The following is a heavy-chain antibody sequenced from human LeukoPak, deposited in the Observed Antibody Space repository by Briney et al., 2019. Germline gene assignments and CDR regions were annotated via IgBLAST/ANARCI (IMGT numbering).Heavy chain of an antibody. CDR3: ARLGSVYCSGGSCYEFDP. CDR2: IYPAGSNT. J-gene: IGHJ5*02. Sequence: GESLKISCKGSGYSFTRYSIGWVRQMPGKGLEWMGIIYPAGSNTRYSPSFQGQVTISADKSISTAYLQWSSLKASDTAIYYCARLGSVYCSGGSCYEFDPWGQGTLVTVSS. CDR1: GYSFTRYS. V-gene: IGHV5-51*01. D-gene: IGHD2-15*01.